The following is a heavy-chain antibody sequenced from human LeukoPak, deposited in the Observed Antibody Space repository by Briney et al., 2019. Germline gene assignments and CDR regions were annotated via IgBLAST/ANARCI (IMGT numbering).Heavy chain of an antibody. V-gene: IGHV4-34*01. J-gene: IGHJ4*02. CDR2: INHSGST. Sequence: PSETLSLTCAVFGGSFSSYFWSWIRQSPGKGLKWIGEINHSGSTNYNPSLKSRVTISLGTSKNQFSLRLSSVTAADTAVYYCTYSGSNYPDYWGQGTLVIVSS. D-gene: IGHD1-26*01. CDR1: GGSFSSYF. CDR3: TYSGSNYPDY.